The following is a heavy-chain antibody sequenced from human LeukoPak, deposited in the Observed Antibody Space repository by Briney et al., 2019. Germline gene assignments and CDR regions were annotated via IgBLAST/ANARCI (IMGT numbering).Heavy chain of an antibody. J-gene: IGHJ4*02. D-gene: IGHD4-11*01. Sequence: AGGSLRLSCAASGFTFSSYGMHWVRQAPGKGLEWVAFIRYDGSNKYYADSVKGRFTISRDNSKNTLYLQMNSLRAEDTAVYYCAKETGGENTVTTHFDYWGQGTLVTVSS. CDR3: AKETGGENTVTTHFDY. CDR1: GFTFSSYG. V-gene: IGHV3-30*02. CDR2: IRYDGSNK.